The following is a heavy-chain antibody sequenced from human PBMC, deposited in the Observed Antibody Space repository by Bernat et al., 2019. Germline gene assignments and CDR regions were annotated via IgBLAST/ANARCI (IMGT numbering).Heavy chain of an antibody. Sequence: QVQLVESGGGVVQPGRSLRLSCAASGFTFSSYGMHWVRQAPGKGPEWVAVISYDGSNKYYADSVKGRFTISRDNSKNTLYLQMNSLRAEDTAVYYCAKDFSVDYWGQGTLVTVSS. CDR2: ISYDGSNK. V-gene: IGHV3-30*18. CDR1: GFTFSSYG. CDR3: AKDFSVDY. D-gene: IGHD2/OR15-2a*01. J-gene: IGHJ4*02.